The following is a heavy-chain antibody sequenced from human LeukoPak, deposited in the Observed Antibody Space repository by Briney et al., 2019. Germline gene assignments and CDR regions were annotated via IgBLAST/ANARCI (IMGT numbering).Heavy chain of an antibody. Sequence: ASVKVSCKASGYTFTSYSMHWVRQAPGQGLEWMGIINPSGGSTSYAQKFQGRVTMTRDTSTSTVYMELSSLRSEDTAVYYCAGEVTMVRGVTYNWFDPWGQGTLVTVSS. D-gene: IGHD3-10*01. CDR1: GYTFTSYS. V-gene: IGHV1-46*01. CDR3: AGEVTMVRGVTYNWFDP. CDR2: INPSGGST. J-gene: IGHJ5*02.